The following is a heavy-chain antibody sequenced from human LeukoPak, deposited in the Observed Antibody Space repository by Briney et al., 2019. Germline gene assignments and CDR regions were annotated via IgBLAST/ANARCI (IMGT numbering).Heavy chain of an antibody. Sequence: SETLSLTCTVSGGSISSSSYYWGWIRQPSGKGLEWIGSIYYSGSTYYNPSLKSRVTISVDTSKNQFSLKLSSVTAADTAVYYCARLPVTTRYSPDYWGQGTLVTVSS. CDR2: IYYSGST. CDR3: ARLPVTTRYSPDY. J-gene: IGHJ4*02. CDR1: GGSISSSSYY. V-gene: IGHV4-39*01. D-gene: IGHD4-17*01.